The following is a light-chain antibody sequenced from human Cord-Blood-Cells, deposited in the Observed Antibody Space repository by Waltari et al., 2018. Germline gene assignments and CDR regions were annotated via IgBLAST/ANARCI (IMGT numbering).Light chain of an antibody. CDR2: KDS. V-gene: IGLV3-27*01. Sequence: SYELTKPSSVSVSPGQTARITCSGDVLATKSARWFQRKPGQAPVLVIYKDSERPPGIPERFSGSSSGTTVTLTISGAQVEDEADYYCYSAADNNLVFGGGTKLTVL. CDR3: YSAADNNLV. J-gene: IGLJ3*02. CDR1: VLATKS.